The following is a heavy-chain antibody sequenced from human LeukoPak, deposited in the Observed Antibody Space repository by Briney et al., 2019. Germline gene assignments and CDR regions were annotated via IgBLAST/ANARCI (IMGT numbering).Heavy chain of an antibody. D-gene: IGHD5-12*01. Sequence: GGSLRLSCAASGFTFDDYAMHWVRQAPGKGLEWVSGISWNSGSIGYADSVKGRFTISRDNAKNSLYLQMNSLRAEDTALYYCAKDLGGIVATPMVDYWGQGTLVTVSS. V-gene: IGHV3-9*01. J-gene: IGHJ4*02. CDR1: GFTFDDYA. CDR2: ISWNSGSI. CDR3: AKDLGGIVATPMVDY.